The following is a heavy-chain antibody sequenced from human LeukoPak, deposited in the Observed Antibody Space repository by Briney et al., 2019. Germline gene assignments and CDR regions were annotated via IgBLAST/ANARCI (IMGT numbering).Heavy chain of an antibody. D-gene: IGHD5-12*01. Sequence: GGSLRLSSAASGFSFFSNSRNWVRHALRGRGEWVSYISGSRGTIYCADSGSGRFTISRDNAKNSLYLQMNSLRAEDTAVYYWARDSSGYDVRYYYYYMDVWGKGTTVTVSS. CDR1: GFSFFSNS. CDR2: ISGSRGTI. V-gene: IGHV3-48*01. J-gene: IGHJ6*03. CDR3: ARDSSGYDVRYYYYYMDV.